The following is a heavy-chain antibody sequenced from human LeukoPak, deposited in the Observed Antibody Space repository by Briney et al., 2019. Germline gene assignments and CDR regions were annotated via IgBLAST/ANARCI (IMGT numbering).Heavy chain of an antibody. Sequence: GGSLRLSCAASGFTFSSYAMHWVRQAPGKGLEWVAVISYDGSNKYYADSVKGRFTISRDNSKNTLYLQMNSLRAEDTAVYYCARGRIAVGSDYWGQGTLVTVSS. J-gene: IGHJ4*02. CDR3: ARGRIAVGSDY. V-gene: IGHV3-30-3*01. CDR2: ISYDGSNK. CDR1: GFTFSSYA. D-gene: IGHD6-19*01.